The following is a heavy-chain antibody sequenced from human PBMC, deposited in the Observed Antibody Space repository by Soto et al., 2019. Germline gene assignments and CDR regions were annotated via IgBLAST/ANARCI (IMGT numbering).Heavy chain of an antibody. V-gene: IGHV3-23*01. CDR3: AKDRRAQPYGGTSLHPFDY. D-gene: IGHD2-15*01. CDR2: ISGSGGST. Sequence: EVQLLESGGGLVQPGGSLRLSCAASGFTFSSYAMSWVRQAPGKGLEWVSAISGSGGSTYYADSVKGRFTISRDNSKNTLYLQMNSLRAEDTAVYYCAKDRRAQPYGGTSLHPFDYWGQGTLVTVSS. J-gene: IGHJ4*02. CDR1: GFTFSSYA.